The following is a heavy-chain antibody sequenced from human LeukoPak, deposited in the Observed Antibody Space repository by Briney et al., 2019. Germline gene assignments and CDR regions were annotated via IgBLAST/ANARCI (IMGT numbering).Heavy chain of an antibody. CDR3: ARLVGATNGSGC. CDR2: IHSDWSST. CDR1: RHTYSRYS. V-gene: IGHV3-74*01. J-gene: IGHJ4*02. D-gene: IGHD1-26*01. Sequence: GGTQRLFYAASRHTYSRYSTHWAPQPPEKGLVYVSRIHSDWSSTSYADPSKDRFTISRDNSKNTLYLQMNSVRAEEKAVYYCARLVGATNGSGCWGQGILVTVSS.